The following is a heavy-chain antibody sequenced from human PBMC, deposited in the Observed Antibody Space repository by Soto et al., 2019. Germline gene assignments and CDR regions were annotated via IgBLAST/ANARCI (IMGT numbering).Heavy chain of an antibody. Sequence: ASVKVSCKASGYTFTGYYMHWVRQAPGQGLEWMGWINPNSGGTNYAQKFQGWVTMTRDTSISTAYMELSRLRSDDTAVYYCAREAGIAARLDHSWDYWGQGTLVTVSS. V-gene: IGHV1-2*04. D-gene: IGHD6-6*01. CDR3: AREAGIAARLDHSWDY. CDR1: GYTFTGYY. J-gene: IGHJ4*02. CDR2: INPNSGGT.